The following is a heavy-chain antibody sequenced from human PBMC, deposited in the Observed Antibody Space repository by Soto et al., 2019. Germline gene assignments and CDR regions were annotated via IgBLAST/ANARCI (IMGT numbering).Heavy chain of an antibody. J-gene: IGHJ4*02. Sequence: ASVKVSCKASGYTFTSQNMHWVRQAPGQGLEWMGVINPSVASTTYAQKLQGRVTMTRDTSTSTVYMEVSSLRSEDTAVYYCASTLGALFAYWGQGTVVTVSS. CDR1: GYTFTSQN. V-gene: IGHV1-46*03. CDR2: INPSVAST. D-gene: IGHD1-26*01. CDR3: ASTLGALFAY.